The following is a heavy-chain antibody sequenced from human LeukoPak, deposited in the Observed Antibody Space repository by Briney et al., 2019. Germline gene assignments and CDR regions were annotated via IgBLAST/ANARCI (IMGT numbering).Heavy chain of an antibody. J-gene: IGHJ1*01. Sequence: GGSLRLSCAASGFTFDDYAMHWVRQAPGKGLEWVSLISWDGGSTYYADSVKGRFTISRDNSKNSLYLQMNSLRAEATALYYCAKDIAAVAGTTSNFQHWGQGTLVTVSS. CDR3: AKDIAAVAGTTSNFQH. D-gene: IGHD6-19*01. CDR2: ISWDGGST. V-gene: IGHV3-43D*03. CDR1: GFTFDDYA.